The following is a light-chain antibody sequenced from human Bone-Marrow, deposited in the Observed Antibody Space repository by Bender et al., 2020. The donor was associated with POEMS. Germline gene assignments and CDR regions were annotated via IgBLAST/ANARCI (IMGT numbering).Light chain of an antibody. CDR1: SNDIGSYAL. Sequence: QSALAQPPSVSGSPGQSITISCTGTSNDIGSYALASWYQQHPDKAPKLIIYGVTVRPSGVSYRFSGSRSGNTASLTISGLQPDDEADYLCCSYTSSITYLFGSGTKVTVI. V-gene: IGLV2-23*02. J-gene: IGLJ1*01. CDR2: GVT. CDR3: CSYTSSITYL.